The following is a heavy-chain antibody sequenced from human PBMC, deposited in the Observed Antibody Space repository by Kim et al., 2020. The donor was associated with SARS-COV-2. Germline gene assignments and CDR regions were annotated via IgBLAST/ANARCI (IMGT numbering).Heavy chain of an antibody. V-gene: IGHV1-46*01. Sequence: KFQGRVTMTREKSTSTVYMELSSLRSEDTAVYYCARGVEVHTVPKGYFDYWGQGTLVTVSS. D-gene: IGHD4-17*01. CDR3: ARGVEVHTVPKGYFDY. J-gene: IGHJ4*02.